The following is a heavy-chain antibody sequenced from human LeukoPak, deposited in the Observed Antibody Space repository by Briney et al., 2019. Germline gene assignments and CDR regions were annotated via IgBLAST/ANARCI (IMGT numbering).Heavy chain of an antibody. V-gene: IGHV3-20*04. CDR1: GFPFDDYG. Sequence: GGSLRLSCAASGFPFDDYGMSWVRQAPGRGLEWVSDITWSGGSTSYADSVKGRFTIYRDSARDSLYLQMNSLRVEDTAFYYCARAFRYSTSSRTFDFWGQGTLVTVSS. J-gene: IGHJ4*02. CDR3: ARAFRYSTSSRTFDF. D-gene: IGHD6-6*01. CDR2: ITWSGGST.